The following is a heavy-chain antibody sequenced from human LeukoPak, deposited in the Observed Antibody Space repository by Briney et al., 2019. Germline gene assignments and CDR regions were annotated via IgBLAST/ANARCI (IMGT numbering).Heavy chain of an antibody. D-gene: IGHD4-11*01. CDR2: IDANNGDT. V-gene: IGHV1-2*02. J-gene: IGHJ4*02. CDR1: GYTFRGNY. CDR3: ARDPSSVSLYFFDY. Sequence: SVKVSCKASGYTFRGNYIHWLRQAPGQGLERMGWIDANNGDTKSAQKFQGRVTMSRDTSISTAYMDLSSLSPDDAAVYYCARDPSSVSLYFFDYWGQGTLVTVSS.